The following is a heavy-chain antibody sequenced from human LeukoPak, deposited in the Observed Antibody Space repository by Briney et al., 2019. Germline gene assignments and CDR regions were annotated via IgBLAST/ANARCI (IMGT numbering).Heavy chain of an antibody. V-gene: IGHV4-30-2*01. D-gene: IGHD3-10*01. CDR3: ASQKGTLFDY. CDR1: GGSITNADYS. J-gene: IGHJ4*02. CDR2: IYHNGNT. Sequence: NPSETLSLTCTVSGGSITNADYSWSWIRQPPGTGLEWVAYIYHNGNTYSNPSLKSRVTMSLGGSENEFSLELSSATAADTAVYYCASQKGTLFDYWGRGTLVTVSS.